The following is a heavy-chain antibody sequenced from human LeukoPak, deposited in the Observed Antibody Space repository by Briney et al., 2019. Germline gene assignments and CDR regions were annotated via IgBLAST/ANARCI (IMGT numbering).Heavy chain of an antibody. CDR2: ISFDGRNI. CDR3: AKDRGSGRVRGVIINY. J-gene: IGHJ4*02. V-gene: IGHV3-30*04. D-gene: IGHD3-10*01. CDR1: GFTFSSYA. Sequence: PGGSLRLSCSASGFTFSSYAMHWVRQAPGKGLEWVAVISFDGRNIYYADSVKGRFTISRDNSKNTLYLQMNSLRAEDTAVYYCAKDRGSGRVRGVIINYWGQGTLVTVSS.